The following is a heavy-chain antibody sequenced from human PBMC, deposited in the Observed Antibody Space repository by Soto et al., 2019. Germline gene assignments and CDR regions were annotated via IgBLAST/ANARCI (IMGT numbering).Heavy chain of an antibody. CDR1: GFTFSSYA. V-gene: IGHV1-69*13. J-gene: IGHJ6*02. Sequence: SVKVSCKASGFTFSSYAISWVRQAPGQGLEWMGGIIPIFGTANCAQKFQGRVTITADESTSTAYMELSSLRSEDTAVYYCARFPQRNYYYYGMDVWGQGTTVTVS. CDR2: IIPIFGTA. CDR3: ARFPQRNYYYYGMDV.